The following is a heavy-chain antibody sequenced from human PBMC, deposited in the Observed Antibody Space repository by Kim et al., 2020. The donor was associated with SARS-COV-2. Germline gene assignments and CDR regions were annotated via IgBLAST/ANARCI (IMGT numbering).Heavy chain of an antibody. Sequence: SETLSLTCTVSGGSISSYYWSWIRQPPGKGLEWIGYIYYSGSTNYNPSLKSRVTISVDTSKNQFSLKLSSVTAADTAVYYCARGGGTLYYYYYYGMDVWGQGTTVTVSS. CDR3: ARGGGTLYYYYYYGMDV. D-gene: IGHD1-1*01. CDR2: IYYSGST. J-gene: IGHJ6*02. V-gene: IGHV4-59*01. CDR1: GGSISSYY.